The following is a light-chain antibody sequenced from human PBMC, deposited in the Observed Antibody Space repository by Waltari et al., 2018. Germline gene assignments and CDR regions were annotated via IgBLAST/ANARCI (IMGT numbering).Light chain of an antibody. J-gene: IGLJ1*01. V-gene: IGLV2-23*02. Sequence: QSGLTQPASVSGSPGQSITISCTGTSSDGGNYNLVSWYKQYPGKAPKLMVYEVTKRTSGVSCRFSGSKSGNTASLTIYGLQSEDDADYYCCSYAGLGIYVFGTGTKVTVL. CDR1: SSDGGNYNL. CDR3: CSYAGLGIYV. CDR2: EVT.